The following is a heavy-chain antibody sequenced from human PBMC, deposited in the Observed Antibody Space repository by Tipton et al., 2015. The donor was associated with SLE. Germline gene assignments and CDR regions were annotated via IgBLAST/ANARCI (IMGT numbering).Heavy chain of an antibody. CDR2: IYYSGST. D-gene: IGHD5-18*01. J-gene: IGHJ4*02. Sequence: LRLSYTVSGGSISSGGYYWSWIRQHPGKGLEWIGYIYYSGSTYYNPSLKSRVTISVDTSKNQFSLKLSSVTAADTAVYYCARRGQLGNLDYWGQGTLVTVSS. CDR1: GGSISSGGYY. V-gene: IGHV4-31*03. CDR3: ARRGQLGNLDY.